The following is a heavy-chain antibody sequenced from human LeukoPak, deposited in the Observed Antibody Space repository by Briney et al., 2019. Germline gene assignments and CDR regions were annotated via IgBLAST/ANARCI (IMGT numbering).Heavy chain of an antibody. J-gene: IGHJ6*03. V-gene: IGHV4-4*07. CDR2: IYTSGST. D-gene: IGHD2-8*01. CDR1: GGSISSYY. Sequence: SETLSLTCTVSGGSISSYYWSWIRQPAGKGLEWIGRIYTSGSTNYNPSLKSRVTISVDTSKNQFSLKLSSVTAADTAVYYCARGVYADSYYYYYMDVWGKGTTVTVSS. CDR3: ARGVYADSYYYYYMDV.